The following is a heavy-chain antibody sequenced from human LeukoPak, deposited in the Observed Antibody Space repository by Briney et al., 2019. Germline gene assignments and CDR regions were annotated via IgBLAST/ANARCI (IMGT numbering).Heavy chain of an antibody. D-gene: IGHD2-8*01. J-gene: IGHJ1*01. CDR1: GFTFSSYA. CDR2: ISSDGDRT. V-gene: IGHV3-64*01. CDR3: ARGPGYATYPEYFQH. Sequence: PGGSLRLSCAASGFTFSSYAMHWVRQAPRKGLEFVSAISSDGDRTFYANSVKGRYTISRDNSKNTLYLQMGSLRGEDMAVYYCARGPGYATYPEYFQHWGQGTLVTVSS.